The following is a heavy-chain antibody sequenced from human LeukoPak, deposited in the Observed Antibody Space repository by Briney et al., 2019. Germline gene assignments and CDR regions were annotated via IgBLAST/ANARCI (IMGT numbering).Heavy chain of an antibody. CDR2: ISVSGNT. D-gene: IGHD2-21*01. Sequence: PSETLSLTCAVYGGSFSGYYWSWVRQAPGKGLEWVSAISVSGNTYHADSVKGRFTISRDSSKNTLYLQMNRLRAEDAAVYYCAKAPVTTCSGAYCYPFDYWGQGTLVTVSS. CDR1: GGSFSGYY. CDR3: AKAPVTTCSGAYCYPFDY. J-gene: IGHJ4*02. V-gene: IGHV3-23*01.